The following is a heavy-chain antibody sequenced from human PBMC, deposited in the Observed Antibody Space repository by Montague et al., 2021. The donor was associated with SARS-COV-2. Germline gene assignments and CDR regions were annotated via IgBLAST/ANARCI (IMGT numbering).Heavy chain of an antibody. J-gene: IGHJ6*01. Sequence: SETLSLTCTVSGGSISSSSYYWGWIRQPPGKGLEWIGGIYYTGSTYYNPSLKSRVTISVDTSKNQFSLKLSSVTAADTAVYYCARGTRTAMLVVVTGYGLDLGGPGTT. D-gene: IGHD3-22*01. CDR3: ARGTRTAMLVVVTGYGLDL. CDR1: GGSISSSSYY. V-gene: IGHV4-39*07. CDR2: IYYTGST.